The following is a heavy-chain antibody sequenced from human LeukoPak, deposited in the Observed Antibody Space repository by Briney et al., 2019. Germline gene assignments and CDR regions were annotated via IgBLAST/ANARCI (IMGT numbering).Heavy chain of an antibody. CDR2: IIPRGGST. CDR3: ARGGGIIEFFDL. D-gene: IGHD3-16*02. CDR1: GYNFTSFY. V-gene: IGHV1-46*01. J-gene: IGHJ2*01. Sequence: RASVRVSCKASGYNFTSFYLHWVRQAPGQGLEWMGVIIPRGGSTTFPQKFQGRVTLTRDTSTSTVYMELRGLRSEDTAVYYCARGGGIIEFFDLWGRGTLVTVSS.